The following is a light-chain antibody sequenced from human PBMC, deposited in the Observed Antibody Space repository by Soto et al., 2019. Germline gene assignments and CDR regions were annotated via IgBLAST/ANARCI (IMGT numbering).Light chain of an antibody. J-gene: IGKJ5*01. CDR3: QQRSNWIT. V-gene: IGKV3-11*01. CDR1: QSVSSGH. Sequence: EIVLTQSPGTLSLSPGERASLSCRASQSVSSGHLAWYQQKPGQAPRLLIYDTSYRATGIPARFSGSGSGTDFTLTISSLEPEDFAVYYCQQRSNWITFGQGTRLENK. CDR2: DTS.